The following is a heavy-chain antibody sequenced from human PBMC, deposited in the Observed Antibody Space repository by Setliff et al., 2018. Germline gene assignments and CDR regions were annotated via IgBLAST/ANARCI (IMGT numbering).Heavy chain of an antibody. CDR1: GYTFTSYG. V-gene: IGHV1-18*01. D-gene: IGHD1-7*01. Sequence: ASVKVSCKASGYTFTSYGISWVRQAPGQGLEWMGWISAYNGNTNYAQKLQGRVTMTTDTSTSTAYMELRSLRSDDTAVYYCARYITGTTPADYWGQGALVTVSS. J-gene: IGHJ4*02. CDR3: ARYITGTTPADY. CDR2: ISAYNGNT.